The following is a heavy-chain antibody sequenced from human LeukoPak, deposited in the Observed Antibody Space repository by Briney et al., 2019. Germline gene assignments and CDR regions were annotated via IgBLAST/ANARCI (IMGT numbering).Heavy chain of an antibody. CDR1: GGSISSDSYY. CDR2: IYYSGST. V-gene: IGHV4-61*01. J-gene: IGHJ5*02. D-gene: IGHD2-2*01. Sequence: SETLSLTCIVSGGSISSDSYYWAWIRQPPGKGLEWIGYIYYSGSTNYNPSLKSRVTISVDTSKNQFSLKLSSVTAADTAVYYCARHIVVVPAAIGWFDPWGQGTLVTVSS. CDR3: ARHIVVVPAAIGWFDP.